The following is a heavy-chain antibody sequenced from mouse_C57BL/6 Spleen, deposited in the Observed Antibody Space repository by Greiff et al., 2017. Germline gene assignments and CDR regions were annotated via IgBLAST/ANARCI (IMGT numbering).Heavy chain of an antibody. J-gene: IGHJ3*01. CDR1: GFTFSDYG. V-gene: IGHV5-17*01. Sequence: EVQGVESGGGLVKPGGSLKLSCAASGFTFSDYGMHWVRQAPEKGLEWVAYISSGSSTIYYADTVTGRFTISRDNAKNTLFLQMTSLRSEDTAMYYCAREEDYDVGAWFAYWGQGTLVTVSA. D-gene: IGHD2-4*01. CDR3: AREEDYDVGAWFAY. CDR2: ISSGSSTI.